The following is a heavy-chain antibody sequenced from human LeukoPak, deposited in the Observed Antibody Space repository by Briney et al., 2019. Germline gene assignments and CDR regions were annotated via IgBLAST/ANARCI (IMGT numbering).Heavy chain of an antibody. V-gene: IGHV3-23*01. J-gene: IGHJ4*02. D-gene: IGHD2-2*01. CDR3: AKDGEGGLFSSTSLPQENFDY. Sequence: GGSLRLSCAASGFTFSSYAMSWVRQAPGKGLEWVSAISGSGGSTYYADSVKGRFTISRDNSKNTLYLQMNSLRAEDTAVYYCAKDGEGGLFSSTSLPQENFDYWGQGTLVTVSS. CDR1: GFTFSSYA. CDR2: ISGSGGST.